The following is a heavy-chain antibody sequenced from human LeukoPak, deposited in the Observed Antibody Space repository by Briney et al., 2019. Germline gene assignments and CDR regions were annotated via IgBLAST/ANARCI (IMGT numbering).Heavy chain of an antibody. CDR1: GGSFSGYY. Sequence: PSETLSLTCAVYGGSFSGYYWSWIRQPPGKGLEWIGEINHSGSTNYNPSLKSRVTISVDTSKNQFSLKLSSVTAADTAVYYCARGGGPQPYYFDYWGQGTLVTVSS. J-gene: IGHJ4*02. CDR2: INHSGST. CDR3: ARGGGPQPYYFDY. V-gene: IGHV4-34*01. D-gene: IGHD4-23*01.